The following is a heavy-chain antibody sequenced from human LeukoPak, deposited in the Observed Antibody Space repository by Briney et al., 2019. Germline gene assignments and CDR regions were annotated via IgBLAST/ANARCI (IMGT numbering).Heavy chain of an antibody. CDR1: GYTFTGYY. CDR3: ARERRFGDLLLFDY. J-gene: IGHJ4*02. V-gene: IGHV1-2*06. Sequence: ASVKVSCKASGYTFTGYYMNWVRQAPGQGLEWMGRINPNSGDTNYAQNFQGRVTMTRDTSGSTSNMELSRLRSDDTAVYYCARERRFGDLLLFDYWGLGTLVTVSS. D-gene: IGHD3-10*01. CDR2: INPNSGDT.